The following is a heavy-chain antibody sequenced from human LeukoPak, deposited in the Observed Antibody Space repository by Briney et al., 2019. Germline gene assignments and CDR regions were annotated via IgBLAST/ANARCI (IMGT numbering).Heavy chain of an antibody. CDR2: INPNSGGT. CDR3: ARVSRVVVAATESSSWFDP. V-gene: IGHV1-2*02. Sequence: GASVKVSCKASGYIFTKYYIHWVRQAPGQGLEWMGWINPNSGGTNYAQKFQGRVTMTRDTSISTAYMELSRLRSDDTAVYYCARVSRVVVAATESSSWFDPWGQGTLVTVSS. J-gene: IGHJ5*02. CDR1: GYIFTKYY. D-gene: IGHD2-15*01.